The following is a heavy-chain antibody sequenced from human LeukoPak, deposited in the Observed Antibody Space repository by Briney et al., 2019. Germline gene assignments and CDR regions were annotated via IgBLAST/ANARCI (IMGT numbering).Heavy chain of an antibody. CDR1: GGTFSSYA. J-gene: IGHJ4*02. D-gene: IGHD1-7*01. CDR2: IIPILGTA. V-gene: IGHV1-69*05. Sequence: SVKVSCKASGGTFSSYAISWVRQAPGQGLEWMGGIIPILGTANYAQKFQGRVTITTDESTSTAYMELSSLRSEDTAVYYCARGGGNWNYLMDFDYWGQGTLVTVS. CDR3: ARGGGNWNYLMDFDY.